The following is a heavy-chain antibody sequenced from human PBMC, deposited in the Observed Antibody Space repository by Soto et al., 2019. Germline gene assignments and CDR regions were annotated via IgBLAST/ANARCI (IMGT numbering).Heavy chain of an antibody. CDR3: ARNVRYFDY. J-gene: IGHJ4*02. Sequence: QVQLVQSGAEVKKPGASVKVSCKASGYSFTSYGISWVRLAPGQGLEGMGWISADNGQTNYAPNVQGRVTMTTDTSTSTAYMEMRSHTSDDTAVYYCARNVRYFDYWGQGPLVTVSS. CDR1: GYSFTSYG. V-gene: IGHV1-18*01. CDR2: ISADNGQT.